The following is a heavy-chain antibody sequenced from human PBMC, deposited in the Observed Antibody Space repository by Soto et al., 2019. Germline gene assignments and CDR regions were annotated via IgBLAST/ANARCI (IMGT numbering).Heavy chain of an antibody. Sequence: QVQLVESGGGVVQPGRSLRLSCAASGFTFSSYAMHWVRQAPCKGLEWVAVISYDGSNKYYADSVKGRFTISRDNSKNTLYLQMNSLRAEDTAVYYCARDGDYSNSMAYWGQGTLVTVSS. J-gene: IGHJ4*02. CDR1: GFTFSSYA. CDR2: ISYDGSNK. V-gene: IGHV3-30-3*01. D-gene: IGHD4-4*01. CDR3: ARDGDYSNSMAY.